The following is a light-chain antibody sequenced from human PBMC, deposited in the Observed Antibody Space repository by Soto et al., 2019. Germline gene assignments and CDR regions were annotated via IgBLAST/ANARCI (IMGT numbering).Light chain of an antibody. CDR3: QQYNSYPWT. CDR2: DAS. J-gene: IGKJ1*01. CDR1: QSISSW. Sequence: IQMTQSPSTLSASVGDTVTITCRASQSISSWLAWYQQKPGKAPKLLIYDASNLESGVPPTFSGTGSGTEFTLTISSLQPDDFATYHCQQYNSYPWTFGQGTKVEIK. V-gene: IGKV1-5*01.